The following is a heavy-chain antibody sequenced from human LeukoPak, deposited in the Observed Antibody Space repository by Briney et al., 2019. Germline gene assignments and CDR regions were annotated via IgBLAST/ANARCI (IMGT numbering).Heavy chain of an antibody. CDR2: LNPNTGGT. V-gene: IGHV1-2*02. J-gene: IGHJ5*02. CDR3: ARVDRVPYTAQFNWLDP. Sequence: ASVKVSCKASGYTFTDYYIHWVRQAPGQGLEWMGWLNPNTGGTTYAQRFQGRVTMTRGTSIGTAYMELGSLRSDDTAVYYCARVDRVPYTAQFNWLDPWGQGTLVTVSS. D-gene: IGHD5-18*01. CDR1: GYTFTDYY.